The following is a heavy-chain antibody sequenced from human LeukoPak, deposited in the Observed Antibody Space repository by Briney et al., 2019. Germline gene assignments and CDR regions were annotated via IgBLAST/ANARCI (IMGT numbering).Heavy chain of an antibody. CDR1: GFSVSTHY. CDR2: LFSGGNT. D-gene: IGHD3-3*01. J-gene: IGHJ3*02. V-gene: IGHV3-53*01. Sequence: GGSLRLSCEVSGFSVSTHYMSWVRQAPGKGLEWVSVLFSGGNTYYSDSVRGRFTISRDTSKNTLYLHMNSLRADDTAVYYCARVYYDFWSGYEYDAFDIWGQGTMVTVSS. CDR3: ARVYYDFWSGYEYDAFDI.